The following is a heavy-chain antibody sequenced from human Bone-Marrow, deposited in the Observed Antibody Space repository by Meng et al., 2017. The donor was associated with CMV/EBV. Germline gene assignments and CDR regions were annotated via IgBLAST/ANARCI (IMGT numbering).Heavy chain of an antibody. CDR2: IIPILGIA. Sequence: SVKVSCKASGGTFSSYAISWVRQAPGQGLEWMGGIIPILGIANYAQKFQGRVTITADKSTSTAYMELSSLRSEDTAVYYCARDLYCSSTSCYWYAVDIWGQGTMVTVSS. V-gene: IGHV1-69*10. D-gene: IGHD2-2*01. J-gene: IGHJ3*02. CDR3: ARDLYCSSTSCYWYAVDI. CDR1: GGTFSSYA.